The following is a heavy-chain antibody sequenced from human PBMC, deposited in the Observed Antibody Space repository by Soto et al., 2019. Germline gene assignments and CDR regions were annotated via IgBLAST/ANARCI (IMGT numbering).Heavy chain of an antibody. V-gene: IGHV3-66*01. CDR3: ARENGHAFDL. CDR1: GFSVSRNF. J-gene: IGHJ3*01. D-gene: IGHD2-8*01. Sequence: EVHLVESGGGVVQPGGSLRISCAASGFSVSRNFISWVRQAPGKGLEWVSVFYNANTTHYADSVKVRFTVSRDNSKNTPYLQMSSLRAVDTAVYYCARENGHAFDLRGQGTMVTVSS. CDR2: FYNANTT.